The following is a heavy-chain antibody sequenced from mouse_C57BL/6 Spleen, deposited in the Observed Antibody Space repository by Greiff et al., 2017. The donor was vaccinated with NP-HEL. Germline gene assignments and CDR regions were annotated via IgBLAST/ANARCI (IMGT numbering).Heavy chain of an antibody. Sequence: VQLQQSGPELVKPGASVKLSCKASGYTFTSYWMQWVKQRPGQGLEWIGEIDPSDSYTNYNQKFKGKATLTVDTSSSTAYMQLSSLTSKDSAVYYCARKGNYSIDYWGQGTLVTVSA. V-gene: IGHV1-50*01. CDR2: IDPSDSYT. D-gene: IGHD1-1*01. CDR1: GYTFTSYW. CDR3: ARKGNYSIDY. J-gene: IGHJ3*01.